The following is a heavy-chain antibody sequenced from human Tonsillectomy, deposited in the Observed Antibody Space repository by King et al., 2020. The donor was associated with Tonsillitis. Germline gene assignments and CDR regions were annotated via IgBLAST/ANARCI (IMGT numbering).Heavy chain of an antibody. J-gene: IGHJ6*02. D-gene: IGHD3-10*01. Sequence: VQLVESGGGVVQPGRSLRLSCAASGFTFSSHGMHWVRQAPGKGLEWVAVISYDGSDKYYADSVKGRFTISRDNSKNTLYLQMNSLRAEDTAVYYCAKLKLWFGNLVAIRASMDVWGQGSSVTVSS. CDR1: GFTFSSHG. CDR2: ISYDGSDK. V-gene: IGHV3-30*18. CDR3: AKLKLWFGNLVAIRASMDV.